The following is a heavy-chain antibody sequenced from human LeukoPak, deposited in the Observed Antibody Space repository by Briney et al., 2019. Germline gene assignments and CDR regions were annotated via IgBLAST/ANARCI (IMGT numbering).Heavy chain of an antibody. CDR1: DDSISGYY. V-gene: IGHV4-59*01. Sequence: SETLSLTCTVSDDSISGYYWSWVRQPPGKGLEWIGYIYYSGSTNYNPSLKSRVTLSVDTSKNQFSLKLSSVTAADTAVYYCARGAMTTTSTFDYSGQGTLVTVSS. J-gene: IGHJ4*02. D-gene: IGHD5-24*01. CDR3: ARGAMTTTSTFDY. CDR2: IYYSGST.